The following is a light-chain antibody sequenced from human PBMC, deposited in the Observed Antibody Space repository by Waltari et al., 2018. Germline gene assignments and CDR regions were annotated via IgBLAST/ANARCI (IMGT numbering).Light chain of an antibody. CDR3: SSYTSSSNVV. V-gene: IGLV2-14*03. Sequence: QSALTQPASVSGSPGQSIPIPCTGTSSDVGGYNYVSWYQQHPGKAPKLMIYDVSNRPSVVSNRFSGSKSGNTASLTISGLQAEDEADYYCSSYTSSSNVVFGGGTKLTVL. CDR1: SSDVGGYNY. J-gene: IGLJ2*01. CDR2: DVS.